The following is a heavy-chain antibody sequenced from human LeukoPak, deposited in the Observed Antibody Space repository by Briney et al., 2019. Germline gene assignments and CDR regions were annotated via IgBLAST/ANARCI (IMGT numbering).Heavy chain of an antibody. CDR2: IYSGGST. CDR1: GFTVSSDS. J-gene: IGHJ4*02. Sequence: PGGSLRLSCTVSGFTVSSDSMSWVRQAPGKGLEWVSFIYSGGSTHYSDSVKGRFTISRDNSKNTLYLQMNSLRAEDTAVYYCARAPRFGELLRIFDYWGQGTLVTVSS. V-gene: IGHV3-53*01. D-gene: IGHD3-10*01. CDR3: ARAPRFGELLRIFDY.